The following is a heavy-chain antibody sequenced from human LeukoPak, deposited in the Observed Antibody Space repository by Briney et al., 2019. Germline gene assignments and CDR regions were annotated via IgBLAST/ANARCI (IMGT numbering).Heavy chain of an antibody. D-gene: IGHD5/OR15-5a*01. Sequence: SETLSLTCTVSGGSISSGSYYWSWIRQPAGKGLEWIGRIYTSGSTNYNPSLKSRVTISVDTSKNQFSLKLSSVTAADTAVYYCAREIVSYGAFDIWGQGTMVTVSS. J-gene: IGHJ3*02. V-gene: IGHV4-61*02. CDR1: GGSISSGSYY. CDR3: AREIVSYGAFDI. CDR2: IYTSGST.